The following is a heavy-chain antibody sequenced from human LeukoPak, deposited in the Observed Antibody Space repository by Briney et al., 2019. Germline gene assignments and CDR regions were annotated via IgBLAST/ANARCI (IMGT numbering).Heavy chain of an antibody. Sequence: GGSLRLSCAASGFTFSSYSMNWVRQAPGKGLAWVSGIDSSGTKTTYADSVKGRFTISRDNPRNTLYLQMNSLRAEDTAVYYCAKDETGFLNYFHYWGQGALVTVSS. CDR1: GFTFSSYS. CDR2: IDSSGTKT. J-gene: IGHJ4*02. V-gene: IGHV3-23*01. D-gene: IGHD3-3*01. CDR3: AKDETGFLNYFHY.